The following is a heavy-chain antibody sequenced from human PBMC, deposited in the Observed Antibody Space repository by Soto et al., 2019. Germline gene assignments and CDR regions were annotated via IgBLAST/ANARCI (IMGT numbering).Heavy chain of an antibody. Sequence: SETLSLTCTVSGDSISTYYWSWVRQPPGKGLEWIGYIYYSGSTNYNPSLESRVTMSVDTSQNQFPLKLRSVTAADTAVYYCARLVQLNSGWTYLYYFDYWGQGTLVT. J-gene: IGHJ4*02. CDR1: GDSISTYY. CDR3: ARLVQLNSGWTYLYYFDY. CDR2: IYYSGST. V-gene: IGHV4-59*08. D-gene: IGHD6-19*01.